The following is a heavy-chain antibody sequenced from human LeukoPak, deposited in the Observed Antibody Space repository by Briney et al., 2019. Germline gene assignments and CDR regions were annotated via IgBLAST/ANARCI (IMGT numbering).Heavy chain of an antibody. D-gene: IGHD3-22*01. CDR3: AKGVYDSSGYYLDY. Sequence: PGGSLRLSCAASGFTFSSYGMSWVRQAPGKGLEWVSAISGSGGSTYYADSVKGRFTISRDNSKNTLYLQMNSLRAEDTAVYYCAKGVYDSSGYYLDYWGQGTLVTVSS. J-gene: IGHJ4*02. CDR1: GFTFSSYG. V-gene: IGHV3-23*01. CDR2: ISGSGGST.